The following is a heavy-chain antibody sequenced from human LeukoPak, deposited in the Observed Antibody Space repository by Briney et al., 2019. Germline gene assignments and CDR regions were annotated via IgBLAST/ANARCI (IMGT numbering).Heavy chain of an antibody. CDR1: GFTFSGYW. D-gene: IGHD3-22*01. V-gene: IGHV3-74*01. CDR2: IDGYGSTI. Sequence: GGSLRLSCAASGFTFSGYWMHWVRQAPGKGLVWVSRIDGYGSTINYADSAKGRFTISRGNAKNMLYLQMNSLRAEDTAVYYCAEHPGNYESASIWGQGTMVTVSS. CDR3: AEHPGNYESASI. J-gene: IGHJ3*02.